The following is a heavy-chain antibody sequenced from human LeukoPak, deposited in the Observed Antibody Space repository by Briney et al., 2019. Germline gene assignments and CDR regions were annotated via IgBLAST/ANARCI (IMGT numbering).Heavy chain of an antibody. CDR2: ISAYNGNT. V-gene: IGHV1-18*01. D-gene: IGHD6-19*01. CDR3: AREPYSSGWYYYLDY. CDR1: GYTFTYYA. Sequence: GASVKVSCKASGYTFTYYAITWVRQAPGQGLEWMGWISAYNGNTNFAQKFQGRVTMTTDTSTSTAYMELWSLTSDDTAIYYCAREPYSSGWYYYLDYWGQGTLVTVSS. J-gene: IGHJ4*02.